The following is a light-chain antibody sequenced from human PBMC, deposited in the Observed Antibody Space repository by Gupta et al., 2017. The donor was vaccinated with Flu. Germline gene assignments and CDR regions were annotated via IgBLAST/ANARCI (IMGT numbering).Light chain of an antibody. CDR3: QYYDTSLSDSVI. Sequence: QSLLTPPPSVSGAPAQRATISCTRTPSNLGAGYDVHWYQRLSGAAPKLLIFNNNNRPLGVPDRFSGFTSGTSAALVITGLQPEDEADYCCQYYDTSLSDSVIFGGGTKVTVL. CDR2: NNN. CDR1: PSNLGAGYD. J-gene: IGLJ2*01. V-gene: IGLV1-40*01.